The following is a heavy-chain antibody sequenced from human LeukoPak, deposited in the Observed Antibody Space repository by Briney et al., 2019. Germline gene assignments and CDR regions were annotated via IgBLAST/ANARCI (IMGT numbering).Heavy chain of an antibody. V-gene: IGHV4-39*02. D-gene: IGHD3-22*01. CDR2: IYYSGST. Sequence: SETLSLTCTVSGASISSYYWDWIRQPPGKGLEWIGSIYYSGSTYYNPSLKSRVTISIDTSKNHFSLKLRSVTAADTAVYYCARRSGSGYYFFDYWGQGSLVTVSS. J-gene: IGHJ4*02. CDR1: GASISSYY. CDR3: ARRSGSGYYFFDY.